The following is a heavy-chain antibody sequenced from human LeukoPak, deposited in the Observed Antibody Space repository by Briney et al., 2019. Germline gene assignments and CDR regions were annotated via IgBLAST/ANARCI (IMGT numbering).Heavy chain of an antibody. Sequence: GGCLRLACAASGFIFSIHAIGSARLAPGKGLEWVWAMSGSGGSTYYAEHVKGRFTTSRDNSKTTLYRQRNSLRAEATAVYCCAKDQGVMVRGVHVYWSQRTLVTVSS. V-gene: IGHV3-23*01. D-gene: IGHD3-10*01. J-gene: IGHJ4*02. CDR2: MSGSGGST. CDR1: GFIFSIHA. CDR3: AKDQGVMVRGVHVY.